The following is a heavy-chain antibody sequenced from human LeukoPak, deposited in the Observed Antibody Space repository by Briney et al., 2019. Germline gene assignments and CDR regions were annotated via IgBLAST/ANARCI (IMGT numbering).Heavy chain of an antibody. D-gene: IGHD2-15*01. CDR3: ARDDCSGGSCYYFDY. Sequence: PGGSLRLSCAASGFTFSSYSMNWVRQAPGKGLEWVSSISSSSSYIYYADSVKGRFTISRDNAKNSLYLQMNSLRAADTAVYYCARDDCSGGSCYYFDYWGREPWSPSPQ. CDR1: GFTFSSYS. CDR2: ISSSSSYI. J-gene: IGHJ4*02. V-gene: IGHV3-21*01.